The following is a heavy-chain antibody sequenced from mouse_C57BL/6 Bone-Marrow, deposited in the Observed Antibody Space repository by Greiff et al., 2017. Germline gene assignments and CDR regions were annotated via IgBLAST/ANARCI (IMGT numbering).Heavy chain of an antibody. Sequence: VTLMESGPELVKPGASVKISCKASGYAFSSSWMNWVKQRPGKGLEWIGRIYPGDGDTNYNGKFKGKATLTADKSSSTAYMQLSSLTSEDSAVYFCARSLLWLRRYFDYWGQGTTLTVSS. CDR1: GYAFSSSW. CDR3: ARSLLWLRRYFDY. D-gene: IGHD2-2*01. V-gene: IGHV1-82*01. CDR2: IYPGDGDT. J-gene: IGHJ2*01.